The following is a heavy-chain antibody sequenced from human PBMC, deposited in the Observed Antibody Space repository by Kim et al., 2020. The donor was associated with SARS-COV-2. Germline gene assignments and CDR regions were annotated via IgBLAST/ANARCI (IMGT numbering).Heavy chain of an antibody. V-gene: IGHV1-69*13. Sequence: SVKVSCKASGGTFSSYAISWVRQAPGQGLEWMGGIIPIFGTSTYAQKFQGRVTITADESTSTAYMELSSLRSEDTAVYYCARDQCMAGGTNFGDWGQGTLVTVSS. CDR3: ARDQCMAGGTNFGD. CDR1: GGTFSSYA. CDR2: IIPIFGTS. J-gene: IGHJ4*02. D-gene: IGHD6-19*01.